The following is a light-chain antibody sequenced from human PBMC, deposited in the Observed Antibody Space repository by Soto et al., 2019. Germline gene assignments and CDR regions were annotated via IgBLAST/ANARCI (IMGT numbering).Light chain of an antibody. V-gene: IGKV3-15*01. Sequence: EIVLTQSPATLSVSPGESATLSCRASQSVGRHLAWYQQKPGQAPRVLIYNASTRATGIPATFSGSGSGTEFTLTISSLQSEDFAVYYCLQYSDWPPRYTFGQGTKLEIK. CDR2: NAS. J-gene: IGKJ2*01. CDR3: LQYSDWPPRYT. CDR1: QSVGRH.